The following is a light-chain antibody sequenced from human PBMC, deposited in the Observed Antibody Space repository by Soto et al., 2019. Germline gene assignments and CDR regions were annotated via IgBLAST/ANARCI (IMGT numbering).Light chain of an antibody. Sequence: EIVVTQSPATLSVSPGERATLFCRASQSVSSNFLAWYQQKPGQAPRLLIHGASTRATGIPARFSGSGSGTEFTLTISSLQSEDFAVYYCQQYSAWPLTFGGGTKVEIK. CDR3: QQYSAWPLT. CDR2: GAS. CDR1: QSVSSN. V-gene: IGKV3-15*01. J-gene: IGKJ4*01.